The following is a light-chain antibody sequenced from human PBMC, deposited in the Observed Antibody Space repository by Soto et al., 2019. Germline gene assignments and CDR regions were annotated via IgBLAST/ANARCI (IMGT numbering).Light chain of an antibody. CDR1: QSVGSIY. J-gene: IGKJ1*01. CDR2: GAS. V-gene: IGKV3-20*01. Sequence: DIVLTQSPGTLSLSPGERATLSCRASQSVGSIYLAWYQQKPGQAPRLLILGASNRASGIPDRFSGSGSGTDFTLTISRLEPEDFAVYYCQQYGSSPRTFGQGTKVEIK. CDR3: QQYGSSPRT.